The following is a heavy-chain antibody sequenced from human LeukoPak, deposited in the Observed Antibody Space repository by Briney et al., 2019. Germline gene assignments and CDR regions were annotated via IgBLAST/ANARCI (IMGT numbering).Heavy chain of an antibody. D-gene: IGHD3-22*01. CDR2: ISGSGGST. CDR1: GFTFSSYA. V-gene: IGHV3-23*01. Sequence: PGGPLRLSCAASGFTFSSYAMSWVRQAPGKGLEWVSAISGSGGSTYYADSVKGRFTISRDNSKNTLYLQMNSLRAEDTAVYYCAKDLAVVVKCYFDYWGQGTLVTVSS. J-gene: IGHJ4*02. CDR3: AKDLAVVVKCYFDY.